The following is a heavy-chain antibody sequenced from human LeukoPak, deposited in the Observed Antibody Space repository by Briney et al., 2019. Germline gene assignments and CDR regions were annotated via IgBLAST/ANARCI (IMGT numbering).Heavy chain of an antibody. V-gene: IGHV3-66*02. CDR3: ARGGGEGSRFDI. CDR1: GFSVSSDN. Sequence: GGSLRLSCAVFGFSVSSDNMSWVRQAPGKGLEWLSVIYSGGRTYYADSLEGRFTIFRGNSKSALYLQMNSLRADDTAVYYCARGGGEGSRFDIWGQGTMVTVSS. D-gene: IGHD4-17*01. J-gene: IGHJ3*02. CDR2: IYSGGRT.